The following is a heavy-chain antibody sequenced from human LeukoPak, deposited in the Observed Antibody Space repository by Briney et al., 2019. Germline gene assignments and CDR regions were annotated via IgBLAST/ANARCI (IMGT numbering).Heavy chain of an antibody. V-gene: IGHV3-53*04. J-gene: IGHJ6*02. CDR2: IYSGGST. CDR1: GFTVSSNY. Sequence: GGSLRLSCAASGFTVSSNYMSWVRQAPGKGLEWVSVIYSGGSTYYADSVKGRFTISRHNSKNTLYLQMSSLRAEDTAVYYCARDPGIAVAGTRPRYYYYYGMDVWGQGTTVTVSS. D-gene: IGHD6-19*01. CDR3: ARDPGIAVAGTRPRYYYYYGMDV.